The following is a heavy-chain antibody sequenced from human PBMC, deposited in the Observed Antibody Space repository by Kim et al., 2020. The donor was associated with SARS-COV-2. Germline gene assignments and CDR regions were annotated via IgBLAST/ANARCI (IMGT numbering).Heavy chain of an antibody. J-gene: IGHJ4*02. CDR3: VRGVAAGTGGLNQVDY. Sequence: GGSLRLSCAASGFTFSDYHMDWVRQAPGKGLEWVGRSRNKLRNYATEYAASVRGRFTVSRDDSKNSLYLQMNSLATEDTAVYYCVRGVAAGTGGLNQVDYWGQGTLVTVSS. CDR1: GFTFSDYH. CDR2: SRNKLRNYAT. D-gene: IGHD6-13*01. V-gene: IGHV3-72*01.